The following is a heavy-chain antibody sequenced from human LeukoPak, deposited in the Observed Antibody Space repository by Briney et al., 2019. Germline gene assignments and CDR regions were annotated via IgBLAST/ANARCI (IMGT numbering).Heavy chain of an antibody. CDR1: GFTVSSNY. V-gene: IGHV3-53*01. Sequence: GGSLRLSCAASGFTVSSNYMSWVRQAPGKGLEWVSVIYSGGSTYYADSVKGRFTISRDNSKNTLYLQMNSLRAEDTAVYYCATPGSSGYTGFDYWGQGTLVTVSS. CDR2: IYSGGST. CDR3: ATPGSSGYTGFDY. D-gene: IGHD3-22*01. J-gene: IGHJ4*02.